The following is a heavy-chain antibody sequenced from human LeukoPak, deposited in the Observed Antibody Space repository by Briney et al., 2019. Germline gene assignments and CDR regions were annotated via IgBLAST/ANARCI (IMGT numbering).Heavy chain of an antibody. CDR2: ISSSSSYI. Sequence: GGSLRLSCAASGFTFSSYSMNWVRQAPGKGLEWVSSISSSSSYIYYPDSVKGRFTISRDNAKNSLYLQMNSLRAEDTAVYYCARESSPEDAFDIWGQGTMVTVSS. CDR3: ARESSPEDAFDI. J-gene: IGHJ3*02. V-gene: IGHV3-21*01. CDR1: GFTFSSYS.